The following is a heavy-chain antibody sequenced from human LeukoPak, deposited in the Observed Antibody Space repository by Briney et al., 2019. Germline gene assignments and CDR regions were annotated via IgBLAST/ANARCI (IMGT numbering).Heavy chain of an antibody. Sequence: GGSLRLSCAASGFTFTSYSMNWVRQAPGKGLEWVASISSSSSHTYYADPLKGRFTISRANAKNSLYLQMNSLRAEDTAVYYCARGGYCSSTSCYGGFDYWGQGTLVTVSS. V-gene: IGHV3-21*01. J-gene: IGHJ4*02. CDR2: ISSSSSHT. D-gene: IGHD2-2*01. CDR3: ARGGYCSSTSCYGGFDY. CDR1: GFTFTSYS.